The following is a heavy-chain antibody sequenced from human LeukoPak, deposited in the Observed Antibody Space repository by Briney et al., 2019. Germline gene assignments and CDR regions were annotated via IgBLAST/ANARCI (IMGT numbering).Heavy chain of an antibody. Sequence: SETLSLTCTVSGGSISSYFWSWLRQPPGKRLEWIGYISYSGSTDYNPSLKSRVTLSVDTSKNRLSLKLSSVTAADTAVYYCARKSSRGGFNGYDFWYFDLWGRGTLVAVSS. V-gene: IGHV4-59*08. J-gene: IGHJ2*01. CDR1: GGSISSYF. CDR3: ARKSSRGGFNGYDFWYFDL. CDR2: ISYSGST. D-gene: IGHD5-12*01.